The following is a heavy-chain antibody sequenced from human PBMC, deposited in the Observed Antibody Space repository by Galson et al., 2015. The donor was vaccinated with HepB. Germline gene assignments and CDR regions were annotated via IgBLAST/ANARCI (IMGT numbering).Heavy chain of an antibody. CDR2: ISGSGGYT. CDR1: GFTFSSYA. J-gene: IGHJ4*02. D-gene: IGHD6-19*01. Sequence: SLRLSCAASGFTFSSYAMSWVRQAPGKGLEWVSVISGSGGYTSYADSVKGRFTISRDNSKNTLNLQMNNLRAEDTAVYYCAKASEVRIAVVPFDYWAREPWSPSPQ. CDR3: AKASEVRIAVVPFDY. V-gene: IGHV3-23*01.